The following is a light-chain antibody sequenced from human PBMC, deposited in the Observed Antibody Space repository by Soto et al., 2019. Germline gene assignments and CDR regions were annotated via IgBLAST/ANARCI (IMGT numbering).Light chain of an antibody. J-gene: IGKJ1*01. Sequence: EIVLTQSPATLSLSPGERATLSCRASQSVRSYLACYQQKPGQAPSLVIFDASNSATGIPARFSGSGSGTDFTLIISDLEPEDFAVYYCQQRSNWPPTWTFGQGTNLEIK. CDR2: DAS. V-gene: IGKV3-11*01. CDR1: QSVRSY. CDR3: QQRSNWPPTWT.